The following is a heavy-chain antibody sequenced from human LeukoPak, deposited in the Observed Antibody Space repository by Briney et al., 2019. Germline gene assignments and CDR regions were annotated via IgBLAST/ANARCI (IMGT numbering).Heavy chain of an antibody. CDR3: ARGEDCGGGSCVKY. Sequence: ASVKVPCKASGYIFIGYYMYWVRQAPGQGLEWMGRINPDSGGTEYAQNLQGRITMTRDTSISTAYRELSRLGSDDTAVYYCARGEDCGGGSCVKYWGQGTPVTVSS. D-gene: IGHD2-15*01. J-gene: IGHJ4*02. V-gene: IGHV1-2*06. CDR2: INPDSGGT. CDR1: GYIFIGYY.